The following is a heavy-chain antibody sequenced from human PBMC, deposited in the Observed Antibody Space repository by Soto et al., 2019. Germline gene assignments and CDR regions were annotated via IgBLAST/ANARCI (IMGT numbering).Heavy chain of an antibody. CDR3: ARAGIAAAGSGVFAMDV. J-gene: IGHJ6*02. CDR2: INPTSGGT. Sequence: ASVKVSCKASGYTFTGYYMHWVRQAPGKWLEWMGWINPTSGGTNYAQKFQGRVTMTRDTSISTAYMELSRPRSDDTAVYYCARAGIAAAGSGVFAMDVWGQGTTVTVSS. D-gene: IGHD6-13*01. CDR1: GYTFTGYY. V-gene: IGHV1-2*02.